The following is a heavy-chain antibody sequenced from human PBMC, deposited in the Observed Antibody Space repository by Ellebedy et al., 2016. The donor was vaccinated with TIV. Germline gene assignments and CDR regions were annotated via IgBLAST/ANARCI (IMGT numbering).Heavy chain of an antibody. CDR1: GFSFGDYY. Sequence: GESLKISCAASGFSFGDYYMSWIRQAPGKGLEWVSYISASSRYTRTADSVKGRFTISRDNSKNTLYLQMNSLRAEDTAVYYCARDMSYGDYDYWGQGTLVTVSS. CDR3: ARDMSYGDYDY. V-gene: IGHV3-11*05. CDR2: ISASSRYT. D-gene: IGHD4-17*01. J-gene: IGHJ4*02.